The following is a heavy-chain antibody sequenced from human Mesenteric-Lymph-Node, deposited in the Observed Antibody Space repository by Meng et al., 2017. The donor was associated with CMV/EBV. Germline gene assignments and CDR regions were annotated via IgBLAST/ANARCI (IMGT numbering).Heavy chain of an antibody. CDR3: AFLDYTYYSSYAMDV. CDR1: GFTFSSYS. J-gene: IGHJ6*02. CDR2: ISSSSSTI. Sequence: GGSLRLSCAASGFTFSSYSMNWVRQAPGKGLEWVSYISSSSSTIYYADSVKGRFTISRENAKNSLYLQMNSLRAEDTAVCYCAFLDYTYYSSYAMDVWGQGTTVTVSS. V-gene: IGHV3-48*04. D-gene: IGHD4-11*01.